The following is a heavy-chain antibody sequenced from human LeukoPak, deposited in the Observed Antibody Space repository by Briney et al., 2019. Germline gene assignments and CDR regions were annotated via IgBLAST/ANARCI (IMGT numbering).Heavy chain of an antibody. V-gene: IGHV3-30*04. Sequence: PGGSLRLSCAASGFIFSDSTMHWVRQAPGKGLERVAAASFHGSNTYYADSMKGRFTISRDNSKNTVYLQMNSLRTEDTAVYYCARERSWNGPLDYWGQGTLVTVSS. D-gene: IGHD1-1*01. CDR1: GFIFSDST. CDR3: ARERSWNGPLDY. J-gene: IGHJ4*02. CDR2: ASFHGSNT.